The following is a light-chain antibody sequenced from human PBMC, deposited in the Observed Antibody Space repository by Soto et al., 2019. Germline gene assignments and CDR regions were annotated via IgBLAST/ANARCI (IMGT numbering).Light chain of an antibody. J-gene: IGLJ2*01. Sequence: QSVLTQPPSVSADPGQKVAISCSGSSSNIGTYYVSWYQHVPGAAPKLLIYDNNERPSGIPDRFSGSKSGTSATLDITGLQTEDEADYHCGTWDSSLSAVVFGGGTQLTVL. V-gene: IGLV1-51*01. CDR1: SSNIGTYY. CDR2: DNN. CDR3: GTWDSSLSAVV.